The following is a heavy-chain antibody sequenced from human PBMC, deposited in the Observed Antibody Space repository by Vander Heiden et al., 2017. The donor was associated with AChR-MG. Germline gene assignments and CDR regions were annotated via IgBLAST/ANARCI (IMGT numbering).Heavy chain of an antibody. V-gene: IGHV3-23*01. CDR2: ISGSGGST. Sequence: EVQLLESGGGLVPPGGSLRLPCAASGFPFSSYAMSWVRQAPGKGLEWVSAISGSGGSTYYADSVKGRFTISRDNSKNTLYLQMNSLRAEDTAVYYCAKAEQWAYYFDYWGQGTLVTVSS. J-gene: IGHJ4*02. CDR3: AKAEQWAYYFDY. D-gene: IGHD6-19*01. CDR1: GFPFSSYA.